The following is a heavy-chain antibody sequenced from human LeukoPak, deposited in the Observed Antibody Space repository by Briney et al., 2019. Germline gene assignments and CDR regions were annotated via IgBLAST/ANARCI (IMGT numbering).Heavy chain of an antibody. CDR1: GGSIRSGSHY. J-gene: IGHJ4*02. CDR2: IYYSGST. D-gene: IGHD3-22*01. V-gene: IGHV4-39*02. Sequence: SETLSLTCAVSGGSIRSGSHYWAWIRQPPGKGLEWIGSIYYSGSTYYNRSLENRVTISIDTSKNHFSLKLSSLSAADTSVYYCAKRDDSGGNLVDLWGQGTLVTVSS. CDR3: AKRDDSGGNLVDL.